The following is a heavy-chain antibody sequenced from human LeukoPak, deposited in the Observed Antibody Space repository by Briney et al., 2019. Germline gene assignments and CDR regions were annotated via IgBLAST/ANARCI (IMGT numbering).Heavy chain of an antibody. J-gene: IGHJ5*02. Sequence: ASVKVSCKASGGTFSSYAISWVRQAPGQGLDWMGLILPIFGTANYAQKLQGRVTITADESTSTAYMELSSLRSEDTAVYYCARPAGLPHNWFDPWGQGTLVTVSS. CDR1: GGTFSSYA. D-gene: IGHD5-18*01. V-gene: IGHV1-69*01. CDR2: ILPIFGTA. CDR3: ARPAGLPHNWFDP.